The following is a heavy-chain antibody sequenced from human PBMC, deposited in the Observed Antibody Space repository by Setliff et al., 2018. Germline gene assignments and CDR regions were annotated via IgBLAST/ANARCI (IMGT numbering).Heavy chain of an antibody. CDR2: ISGFNGVT. CDR3: AISTLSICSGGSCPNAFDV. Sequence: GASVKVSCKASGYILTSSGITWVRQAPGQGLEWMGWISGFNGVTSYAQRFQGRVTLTTDTSTSAAYMELRTLRSDDTAVYYCAISTLSICSGGSCPNAFDVWGQGTMVTVSS. D-gene: IGHD2-15*01. V-gene: IGHV1-18*01. CDR1: GYILTSSG. J-gene: IGHJ3*01.